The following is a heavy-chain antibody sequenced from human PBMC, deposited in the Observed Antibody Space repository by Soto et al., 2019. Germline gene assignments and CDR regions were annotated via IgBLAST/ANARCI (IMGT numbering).Heavy chain of an antibody. Sequence: EVQLLESGGGLVQPGGSLRLSCAASGFAFSSYAMSWVRQSSGKGLEWVAAIGGDGASTYYADSVRGRFIISRDNSKDTIVLHRPSLGAADTSVYYWTKDQDGEWWVSRGWFAPCGEGSLVTVSS. D-gene: IGHD2-15*01. CDR1: GFAFSSYA. V-gene: IGHV3-23*01. CDR2: IGGDGAST. CDR3: TKDQDGEWWVSRGWFAP. J-gene: IGHJ5*02.